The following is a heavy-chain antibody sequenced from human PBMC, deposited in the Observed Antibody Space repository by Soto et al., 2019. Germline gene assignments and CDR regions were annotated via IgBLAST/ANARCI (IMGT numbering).Heavy chain of an antibody. Sequence: ASVKVSCKASGYTFTSYAMHWVRQAPGQRLEWMGWINAGNGNTKYSQKFQGRVTITRDTSASTAYMELSSLRSEDTAVYYCATAVWDYYGMDVWGQGTTVTVSS. CDR2: INAGNGNT. CDR1: GYTFTSYA. V-gene: IGHV1-3*01. D-gene: IGHD6-19*01. J-gene: IGHJ6*02. CDR3: ATAVWDYYGMDV.